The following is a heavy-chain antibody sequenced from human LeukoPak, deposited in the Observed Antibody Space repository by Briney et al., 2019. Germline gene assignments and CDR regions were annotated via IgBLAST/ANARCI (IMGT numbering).Heavy chain of an antibody. CDR1: EYTFSSYL. V-gene: IGHV1-46*01. Sequence: ASVTVSCKASEYTFSSYLLHWVRQAPGQGLEWMGVIDPSGGSTDYAQKFQGRVTMTRDTSTSTVYMDLSSLRSEDTAVYYCARDLGLRGVTNWFDPWGQGTLVTVSS. CDR3: ARDLGLRGVTNWFDP. CDR2: IDPSGGST. D-gene: IGHD3-10*01. J-gene: IGHJ5*02.